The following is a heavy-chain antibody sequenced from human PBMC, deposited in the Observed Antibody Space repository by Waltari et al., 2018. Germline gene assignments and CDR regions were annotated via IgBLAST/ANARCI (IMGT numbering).Heavy chain of an antibody. D-gene: IGHD6-13*01. CDR1: GFTYRRYG. V-gene: IGHV3-30*02. CDR2: TRSVRSHK. J-gene: IGHJ4*02. Sequence: VQLVEAGAGVVQAAGLRSLCCHAHGFTYRRYGLDSVRQVPGKGGGEEAFTRSVRSHKYNAGAVKGRITYSKKNCQNAEYPPMYCWAAEETEGDYCSKGRCSWAAFEYWGQGTLVTVSS. CDR3: SKGRCSWAAFEY.